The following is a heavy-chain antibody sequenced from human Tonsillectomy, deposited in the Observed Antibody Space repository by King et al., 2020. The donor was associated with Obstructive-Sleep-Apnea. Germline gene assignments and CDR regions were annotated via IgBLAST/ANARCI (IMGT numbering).Heavy chain of an antibody. D-gene: IGHD5-18*01. CDR3: AKDRGYSYGLQIDF. CDR1: GFSFSSLG. J-gene: IGHJ4*02. CDR2: ISYDGSKK. Sequence: VQLVESGGGVVQPGRSLRLSCAASGFSFSSLGMHWVRQAPDKGLEWVTFISYDGSKKYFADSVKGRFTITRDNSKNTLYLQMNSLRPEDTAVYYCAKDRGYSYGLQIDFWGQGTLVTVSS. V-gene: IGHV3-30*18.